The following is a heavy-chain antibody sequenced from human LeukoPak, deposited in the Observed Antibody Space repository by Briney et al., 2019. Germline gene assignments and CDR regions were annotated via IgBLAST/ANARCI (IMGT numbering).Heavy chain of an antibody. CDR2: MNPNSGNT. J-gene: IGHJ5*02. V-gene: IGHV1-8*03. Sequence: ASAKVSCKASGYPFSNYDINWVRQAPAQGLEWMGWMNPNSGNTDYAQKFQGRVTITRNTSISTAYMELSGLRSEDTAVYYCARGRATVTTHWVDPWGQGTLVTPSS. CDR1: GYPFSNYD. CDR3: ARGRATVTTHWVDP. D-gene: IGHD4-11*01.